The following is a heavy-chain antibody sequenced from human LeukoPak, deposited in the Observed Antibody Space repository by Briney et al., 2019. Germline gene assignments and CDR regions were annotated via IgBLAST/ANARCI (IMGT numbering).Heavy chain of an antibody. CDR2: MNPNSGNT. J-gene: IGHJ6*02. D-gene: IGHD4-17*01. CDR1: GYTFTSYD. CDR3: ARADRYGGPTEGYYYGMDV. V-gene: IGHV1-8*01. Sequence: ASVKVSCKASGYTFTSYDINWVRQATGQGLGWMGWMNPNSGNTGYAQKFQGRVTMTRNTSISTAYMELSSLRSEDTAVYYCARADRYGGPTEGYYYGMDVWGQGTTVTVSS.